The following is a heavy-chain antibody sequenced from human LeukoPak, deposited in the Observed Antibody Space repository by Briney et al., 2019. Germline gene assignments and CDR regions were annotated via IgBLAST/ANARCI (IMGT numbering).Heavy chain of an antibody. V-gene: IGHV3-30-3*01. CDR3: ARDDHVGATPFDY. CDR2: ISYDGSNK. Sequence: GRSLRLSCAASGFTFSSYAMHWVRQAPGKGLEWVAVISYDGSNKYYADSVKGRFTISRDNSKNTLYLQMNSLRAEDTAVYYCARDDHVGATPFDYWGQGTLVTVS. J-gene: IGHJ4*02. D-gene: IGHD1-26*01. CDR1: GFTFSSYA.